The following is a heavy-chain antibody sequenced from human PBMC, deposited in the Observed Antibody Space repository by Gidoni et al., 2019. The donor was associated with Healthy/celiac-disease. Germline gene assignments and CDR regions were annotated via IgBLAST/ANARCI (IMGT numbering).Heavy chain of an antibody. D-gene: IGHD2-2*01. CDR2: ISSSGSTI. V-gene: IGHV3-48*03. CDR1: GFTFSSYE. CDR3: ARVYCSSTSCSYFDY. J-gene: IGHJ4*02. Sequence: EVQLVESGGGLVQPGGSLRLSCAASGFTFSSYEMNWVRQAPGKGLEWVSYISSSGSTIYYADSVKGRFTISRDNAKNSLYLQMNSLRAEDTAVYYCARVYCSSTSCSYFDYWGQGTLVTVSS.